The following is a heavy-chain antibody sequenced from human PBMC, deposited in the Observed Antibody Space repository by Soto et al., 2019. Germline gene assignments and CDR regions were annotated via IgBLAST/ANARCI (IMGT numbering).Heavy chain of an antibody. V-gene: IGHV4-59*08. CDR2: IYYSGST. CDR3: ARYILERRFSGWFDP. CDR1: GGSISSYY. Sequence: SETLSLTCTVSGGSISSYYWSWIRQPPGKGLEWIGYIYYSGSTNYNPSLKSRVTISVDTSKNQFSLKLSSVTAADTAVYYCARYILERRFSGWFDPWGQGTLVTVSS. J-gene: IGHJ5*02. D-gene: IGHD1-1*01.